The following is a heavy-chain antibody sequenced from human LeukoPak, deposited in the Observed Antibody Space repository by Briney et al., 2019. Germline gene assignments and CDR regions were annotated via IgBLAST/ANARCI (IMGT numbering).Heavy chain of an antibody. D-gene: IGHD5-18*01. J-gene: IGHJ4*02. Sequence: PGGSLRLSCAASGFTFSSYAMSWVCQAPGKGLEWGSAISGSGGSTYYADSAKGRFTLSRDNSKNTLYLQMNSLRAEDTAVYYCAKGGYSYSVDYWGQGTLVTVSS. CDR2: ISGSGGST. CDR3: AKGGYSYSVDY. CDR1: GFTFSSYA. V-gene: IGHV3-23*01.